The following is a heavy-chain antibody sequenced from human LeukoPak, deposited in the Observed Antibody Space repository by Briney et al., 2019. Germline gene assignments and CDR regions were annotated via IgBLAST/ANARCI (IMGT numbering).Heavy chain of an antibody. V-gene: IGHV4-30-4*08. CDR2: IYYSGST. CDR1: GGSISSGDYY. J-gene: IGHJ3*02. CDR3: ARAWGSGAFDI. D-gene: IGHD7-27*01. Sequence: PSQTLSLTCTVSGGSISSGDYYWSRIRQPPGKGLEWIGYIYYSGSTYYNPSLKSRVTISVDTSKNQFSLKLSSVTAADTAVYYCARAWGSGAFDIWGQGTMVTVSS.